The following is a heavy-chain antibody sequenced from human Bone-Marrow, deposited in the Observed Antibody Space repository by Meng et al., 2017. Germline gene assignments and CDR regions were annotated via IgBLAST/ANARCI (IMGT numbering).Heavy chain of an antibody. CDR3: AKVTVYYDSGDGDY. CDR1: GFTLSSYW. J-gene: IGHJ4*02. D-gene: IGHD3-22*01. Sequence: GESLKISCAASGFTLSSYWMHWVRQAPGKGLVWVSRINADGSDTSYADSVKGRFTISRDNSKNTLYLQMNSLRAEDTAVYYCAKVTVYYDSGDGDYWGQGTLVTVSS. V-gene: IGHV3-74*01. CDR2: INADGSDT.